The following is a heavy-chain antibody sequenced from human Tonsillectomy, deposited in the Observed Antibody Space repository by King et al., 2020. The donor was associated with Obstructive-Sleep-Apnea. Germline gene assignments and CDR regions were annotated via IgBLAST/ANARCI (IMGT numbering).Heavy chain of an antibody. CDR1: GGSMSNYC. Sequence: PLQESGPRLVKPSETLSLTCTVAGGSMSNYCWNWIRQPPGKSLEWIGYIYDDGNTNYNPSLKSRVTISVDTSKNQFYLNLSTVTAADTAVYFCASETAMAQFDDWGQGTLVTISS. V-gene: IGHV4-59*03. CDR2: IYDDGNT. CDR3: ASETAMAQFDD. J-gene: IGHJ4*02. D-gene: IGHD2-21*02.